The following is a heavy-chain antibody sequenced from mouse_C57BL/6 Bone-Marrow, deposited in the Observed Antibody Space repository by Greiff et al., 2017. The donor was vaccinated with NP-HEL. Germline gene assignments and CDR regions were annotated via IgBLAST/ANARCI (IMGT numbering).Heavy chain of an antibody. CDR2: IDHSDSYT. CDR3: ARPYYGNYRGYFDV. V-gene: IGHV1-50*01. J-gene: IGHJ1*03. D-gene: IGHD2-10*01. Sequence: QVQLQQPGAELVKPGASVKLSCKASGYTFTSYWMQWVKQRPGQGLEWIGEIDHSDSYTNYIQNFKGKATLTVDTSSSTAYMQLSSLTSEDAAVYYCARPYYGNYRGYFDVWGTGTTVTVSS. CDR1: GYTFTSYW.